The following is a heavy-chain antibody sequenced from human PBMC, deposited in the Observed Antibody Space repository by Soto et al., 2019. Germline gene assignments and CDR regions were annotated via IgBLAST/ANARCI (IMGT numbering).Heavy chain of an antibody. CDR3: ARDGFCSGGTCRIGNWFDP. V-gene: IGHV4-34*01. D-gene: IGHD2-15*01. CDR2: INHRGST. CDR1: GGSFSGYY. Sequence: SETLSLTXAVSGGSFSGYYWTWLRQPPGKGLEWIGNINHRGSTNYNVSLQSRVTISVDTSQSQFSLKVSSVTAADTAVYYCARDGFCSGGTCRIGNWFDPWGQGTLVTVSS. J-gene: IGHJ5*02.